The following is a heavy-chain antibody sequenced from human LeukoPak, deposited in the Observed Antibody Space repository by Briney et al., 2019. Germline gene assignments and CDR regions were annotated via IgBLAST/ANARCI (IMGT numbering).Heavy chain of an antibody. Sequence: SETLSLTCTVSGGSISSGDYYWSWIRQPPGKGLEWIGEINHSGSTNYNPSLKSRVTISVDTSKNQFSLKLSSVTAADTAVYYCARARGQAAARPMFFYWGQGTLVTVSS. CDR3: ARARGQAAARPMFFY. CDR1: GGSISSGDYY. J-gene: IGHJ4*02. V-gene: IGHV4-39*07. CDR2: INHSGST. D-gene: IGHD6-6*01.